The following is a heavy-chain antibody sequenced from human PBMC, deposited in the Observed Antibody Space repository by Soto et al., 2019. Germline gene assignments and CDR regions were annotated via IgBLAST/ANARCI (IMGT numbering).Heavy chain of an antibody. CDR3: AKGPQSGYYDSGTFYSRVP. V-gene: IGHV4-34*01. CDR2: INHSGTA. D-gene: IGHD3-10*01. CDR1: GGSLHGYY. J-gene: IGHJ5*02. Sequence: SETLSRTCAVYGGSLHGYYWSWVRQHPRKALECVGQINHSGTANCNPTIRCRCSIPVDTTKNPMSLQLSSVSAADTAVYYCAKGPQSGYYDSGTFYSRVPWGQGSLVP.